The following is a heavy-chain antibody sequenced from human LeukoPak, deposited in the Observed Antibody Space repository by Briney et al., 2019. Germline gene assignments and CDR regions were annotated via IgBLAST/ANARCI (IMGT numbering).Heavy chain of an antibody. J-gene: IGHJ4*02. Sequence: GGSLRLPCAASGFTLSSYGMSWVRQAPGKGLEWVSGISGSGGSTYYADAVKGRFTISRDNSKNMLYLQMNSLRAEDTAVYYCAGLYPYGSGWYYFDYWGQGTLVTVSS. CDR3: AGLYPYGSGWYYFDY. V-gene: IGHV3-23*01. CDR1: GFTLSSYG. D-gene: IGHD6-19*01. CDR2: ISGSGGST.